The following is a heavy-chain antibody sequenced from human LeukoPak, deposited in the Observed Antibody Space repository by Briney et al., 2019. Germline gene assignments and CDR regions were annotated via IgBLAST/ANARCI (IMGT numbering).Heavy chain of an antibody. CDR3: AKDRDTAMVSYYYDGMDV. Sequence: GGSLLLSCAASGFTFSSYAMSWVRQAPGKGLEWVSVISGSGGSTYYADSVKGRFTISRDNSKNTLYLQMNSLRAEDTAVYYCAKDRDTAMVSYYYDGMDVWGKGTTVTVSS. CDR2: ISGSGGST. V-gene: IGHV3-23*01. CDR1: GFTFSSYA. D-gene: IGHD5-18*01. J-gene: IGHJ6*04.